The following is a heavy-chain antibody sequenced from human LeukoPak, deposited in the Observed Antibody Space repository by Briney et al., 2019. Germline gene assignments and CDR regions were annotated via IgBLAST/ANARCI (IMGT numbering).Heavy chain of an antibody. V-gene: IGHV3-13*01. CDR2: IGTAGDT. CDR1: GFTFSSYD. CDR3: ARAAEGYGDYGGLAFDI. Sequence: QTGGSLRLSCAASGFTFSSYDMHWVRQATGKGLEWVSAIGTAGDTYYPGSVKGRFTISRENAKNSLYLQMNSLRAGDTAVYYCARAAEGYGDYGGLAFDIWGQGTMVTISS. D-gene: IGHD4-17*01. J-gene: IGHJ3*02.